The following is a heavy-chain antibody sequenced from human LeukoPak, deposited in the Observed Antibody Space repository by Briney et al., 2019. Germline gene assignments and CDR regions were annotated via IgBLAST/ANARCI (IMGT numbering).Heavy chain of an antibody. Sequence: SETLSLTCTVSGGSISSSSYYWGWIRQPPGKGLEWIGSIYYSGSTYYNPSLKSRVTISVDTSKTQFSLKLSSVTAADTAVYYCATRQGSSSHFDYWGQGTLVTVSS. CDR3: ATRQGSSSHFDY. D-gene: IGHD6-6*01. V-gene: IGHV4-39*01. J-gene: IGHJ4*02. CDR2: IYYSGST. CDR1: GGSISSSSYY.